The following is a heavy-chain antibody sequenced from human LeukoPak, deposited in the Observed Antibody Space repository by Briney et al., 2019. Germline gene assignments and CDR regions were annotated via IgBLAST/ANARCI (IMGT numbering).Heavy chain of an antibody. V-gene: IGHV3-30*18. J-gene: IGHJ5*02. CDR1: GFTFSSHG. Sequence: GGSLRLSCAASGFTFSSHGIHWVRQAPGKRLEWVAVISKDASKESYGDSVKGRFTISRDNSKNTVYLQMNSLRVEDTAIYYCAKVVLPSAMINYFDPWGQGTLVTVSS. CDR3: AKVVLPSAMINYFDP. D-gene: IGHD2-2*01. CDR2: ISKDASKE.